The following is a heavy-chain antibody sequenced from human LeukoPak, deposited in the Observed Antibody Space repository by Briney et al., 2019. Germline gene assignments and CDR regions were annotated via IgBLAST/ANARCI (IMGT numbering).Heavy chain of an antibody. CDR1: GFTFSSYW. D-gene: IGHD3-22*01. CDR3: ARDRALNYYDSSGTGDY. CDR2: IKQDGSEK. V-gene: IGHV3-7*01. J-gene: IGHJ4*02. Sequence: GESLRLSCAASGFTFSSYWMSWVRQAPGKGLEWVANIKQDGSEKYYVDSVKGRFTISRDNAKNSLYLQMNSLRAEDTAAYYCARDRALNYYDSSGTGDYWGQGTLVTVS.